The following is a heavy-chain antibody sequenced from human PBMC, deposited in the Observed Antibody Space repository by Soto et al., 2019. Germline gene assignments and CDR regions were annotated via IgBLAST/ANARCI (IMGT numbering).Heavy chain of an antibody. Sequence: GGSLRLSCAASGFTFSNYGMHWVRQAPGKGLEWVAVISYDGSNKYYADSVKGRFTISRDNSKNTLYLQMNSLRAEDTAVYYCAKDLPVYYDFWSGYQGAYYGMDVWGQGTTVTVSS. V-gene: IGHV3-30*18. J-gene: IGHJ6*02. CDR2: ISYDGSNK. CDR1: GFTFSNYG. D-gene: IGHD3-3*01. CDR3: AKDLPVYYDFWSGYQGAYYGMDV.